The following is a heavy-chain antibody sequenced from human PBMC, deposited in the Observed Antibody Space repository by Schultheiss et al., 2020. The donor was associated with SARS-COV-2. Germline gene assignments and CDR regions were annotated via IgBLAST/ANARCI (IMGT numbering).Heavy chain of an antibody. V-gene: IGHV1-18*04. Sequence: ASVKVSCKASGYTFTGYYMHWVRQAPGQGLESMGWVSTYNGDTNYAQKFQDRVTMTRDTSTGTADMELRSLRPDDTAVYYCARMVYGNEGFDLWGQGTLVTVSS. D-gene: IGHD2-8*01. CDR1: GYTFTGYY. J-gene: IGHJ5*02. CDR3: ARMVYGNEGFDL. CDR2: VSTYNGDT.